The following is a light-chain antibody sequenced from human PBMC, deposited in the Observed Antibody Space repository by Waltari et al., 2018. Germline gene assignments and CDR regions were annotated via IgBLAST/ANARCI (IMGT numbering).Light chain of an antibody. CDR3: SSYAGSSKGV. V-gene: IGLV2-23*02. J-gene: IGLJ2*01. CDR1: TPGVGNFPR. CDR2: AVS. Sequence: QTALTQPAPVSGSAGRSIHLTYTGTTPGVGNFPRGSWYQQHPGKAPKLMIYAVSKRPSGVSDRFSGSKSGDMASLTISGLQPEDEAEYFCSSYAGSSKGVFGGGTKVTVL.